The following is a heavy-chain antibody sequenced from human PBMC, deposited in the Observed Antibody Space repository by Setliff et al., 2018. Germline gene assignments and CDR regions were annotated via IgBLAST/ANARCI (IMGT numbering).Heavy chain of an antibody. V-gene: IGHV3-7*01. D-gene: IGHD2-2*01. J-gene: IGHJ4*02. Sequence: PGGSLRLSCAASGFTFSSYWMSWVRQAPGKGLEWVANINQDGSEKYYVDSVKGRFTISRDNAENSLYLQMNSLRAEDTAVYYCARSESCGATNCSPFDYWGQGTLVTVSS. CDR2: INQDGSEK. CDR1: GFTFSSYW. CDR3: ARSESCGATNCSPFDY.